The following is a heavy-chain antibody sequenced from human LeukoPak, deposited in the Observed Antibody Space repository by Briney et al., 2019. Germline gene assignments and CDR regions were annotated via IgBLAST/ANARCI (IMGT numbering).Heavy chain of an antibody. CDR2: TRNRANSYTT. V-gene: IGHV3-72*01. CDR3: SRERLHYYGDFGD. D-gene: IGHD4-17*01. CDR1: GFTFSDHY. J-gene: IGHJ1*01. Sequence: GGSLRLSCAVSGFTFSDHYMNWVRQAPGKGLEWVGRTRNRANSYTTEYAASVKGRFIISRDDSKSIAYLQMNSLKTEDTAVYYCSRERLHYYGDFGDWGQGTLVTVSS.